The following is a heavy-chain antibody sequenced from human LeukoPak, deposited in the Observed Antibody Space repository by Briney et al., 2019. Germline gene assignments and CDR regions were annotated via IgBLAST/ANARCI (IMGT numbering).Heavy chain of an antibody. CDR2: ISAYNGNT. V-gene: IGHV1-18*01. CDR1: GYTFTSYG. CDR3: ARDKASIAVAGLFDY. J-gene: IGHJ4*02. Sequence: ASVKVSCKASGYTFTSYGISWVRQAPGQGLEWMEWISAYNGNTNYAQKLQGRVTMTTDTSTSTAYMELRSLRSDDTAVYYCARDKASIAVAGLFDYWGQGTLVTVSS. D-gene: IGHD6-19*01.